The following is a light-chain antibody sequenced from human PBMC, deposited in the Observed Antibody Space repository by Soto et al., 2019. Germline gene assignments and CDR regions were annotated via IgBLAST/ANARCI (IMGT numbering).Light chain of an antibody. CDR3: QQYDHLPS. CDR2: LAS. J-gene: IGKJ4*01. CDR1: QDITSY. V-gene: IGKV1-33*01. Sequence: DIKMTQSPSSLSASVGDRATITCQASQDITSYLSWYQQKPGKAPKLLIYLASNLELGVPSRFSGGGSGTEFTLTISSLQPEDFGTYYCQQYDHLPSFGGGTKVEI.